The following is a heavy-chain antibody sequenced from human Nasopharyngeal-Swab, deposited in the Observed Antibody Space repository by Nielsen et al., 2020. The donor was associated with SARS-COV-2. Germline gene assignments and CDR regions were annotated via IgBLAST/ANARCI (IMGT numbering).Heavy chain of an antibody. CDR2: ISHNSGT. CDR1: GVSITSQY. Sequence: SETLSLTCTVSGVSITSQYWSWIRQPPGTGLEWIGYISHNSGTSYNPSLKSRVTIFMDTSKNQFSLRLRSVTAADTAVYYCAQAGATGWFEPWGQGTPVTVSS. D-gene: IGHD6-25*01. CDR3: AQAGATGWFEP. V-gene: IGHV4-59*11. J-gene: IGHJ5*02.